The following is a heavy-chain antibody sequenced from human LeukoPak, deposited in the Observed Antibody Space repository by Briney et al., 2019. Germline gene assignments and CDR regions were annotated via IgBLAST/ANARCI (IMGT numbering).Heavy chain of an antibody. CDR1: GFTFSDYY. CDR3: ARDDGSSWYYFDY. V-gene: IGHV3-11*01. CDR2: ISSSGSTI. D-gene: IGHD6-13*01. J-gene: IGHJ4*02. Sequence: GGSLRLSCAASGFTFSDYYMSWIRQAPGKGLEWVSYISSSGSTIYYADSVKGRFTISRDNAKNSLYLQINSLRAEDTAVYYCARDDGSSWYYFDYWGQGTLVTVSS.